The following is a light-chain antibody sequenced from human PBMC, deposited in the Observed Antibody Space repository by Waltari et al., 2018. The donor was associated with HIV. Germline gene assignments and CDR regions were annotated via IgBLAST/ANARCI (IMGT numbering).Light chain of an antibody. Sequence: QSTLTQPASVSGSPGQSITISCTGTNSDVGSYDFVSWYQQHPGRAPKLMIYEVNKRPSGVSNRFSGSKSDNTASLTISGLQSEDEADYYCCSHAGTGTRYVFGTGTKVTVL. CDR2: EVN. CDR1: NSDVGSYDF. CDR3: CSHAGTGTRYV. J-gene: IGLJ1*01. V-gene: IGLV2-23*02.